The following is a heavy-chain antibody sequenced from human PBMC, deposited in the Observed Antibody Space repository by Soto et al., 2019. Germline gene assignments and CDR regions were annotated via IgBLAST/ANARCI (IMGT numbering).Heavy chain of an antibody. V-gene: IGHV3-15*01. CDR2: IKSKTDGGTT. CDR1: GFTFSNAL. CDR3: TTGFRITIFGVVIKPVDY. J-gene: IGHJ4*02. Sequence: GGSLRLSCAASGFTFSNALMSWVRQAPGKGLEWVGRIKSKTDGGTTDYAAPVKGRFTISRDDSKNTLYLQMNSLKTEDTAVYYCTTGFRITIFGVVIKPVDYWGQGTLVTVSS. D-gene: IGHD3-3*01.